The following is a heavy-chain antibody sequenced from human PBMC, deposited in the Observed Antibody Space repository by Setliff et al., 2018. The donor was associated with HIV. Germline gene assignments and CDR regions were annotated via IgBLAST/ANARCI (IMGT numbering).Heavy chain of an antibody. CDR1: GYTFTNFF. CDR2: INPGSGTT. D-gene: IGHD3-22*01. CDR3: AKDLFRTPTYDSSAYWSYFES. Sequence: ASVKVSCKASGYTFTNFFLHWVRQAPGQGPEWMGMINPGSGTTTYAQNFQGRVTMTRDTSTSTVYLELRSPRSEDTAVYYWAKDLFRTPTYDSSAYWSYFESWGQGTLVTVPQ. V-gene: IGHV1-46*01. J-gene: IGHJ4*02.